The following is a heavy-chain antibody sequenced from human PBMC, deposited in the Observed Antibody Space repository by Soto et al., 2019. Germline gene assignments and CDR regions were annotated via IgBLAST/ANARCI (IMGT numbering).Heavy chain of an antibody. CDR3: ARSIPDSRGGGMDV. CDR1: GGSITSYY. D-gene: IGHD3-10*01. V-gene: IGHV4-59*01. J-gene: IGHJ6*02. Sequence: SETLSLTCTVSGGSITSYYWTWIRQPPGQGLEWIGYISDIGSTSYNPSLTSRVTMLVDTSKKQFSLKLSSVTEADSAVYFCARSIPDSRGGGMDVWGQGATVTVSS. CDR2: ISDIGST.